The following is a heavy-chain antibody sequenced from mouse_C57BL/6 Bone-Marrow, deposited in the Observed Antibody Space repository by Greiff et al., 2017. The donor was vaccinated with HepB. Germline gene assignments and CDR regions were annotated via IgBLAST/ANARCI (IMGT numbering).Heavy chain of an antibody. CDR3: AREGSSSPFTEYFDV. CDR1: GYTFTSYC. CDR2: IYPRSGNT. V-gene: IGHV1-81*01. D-gene: IGHD1-1*01. Sequence: VQLQQSGAELARPGASVKLSCKASGYTFTSYCISWVKQRTGQGLEWIGEIYPRSGNTYYNEKFKGKATLTADKSSSTAYMELRSLTSEDSAVYFCAREGSSSPFTEYFDVWGRGTTVTVSS. J-gene: IGHJ1*03.